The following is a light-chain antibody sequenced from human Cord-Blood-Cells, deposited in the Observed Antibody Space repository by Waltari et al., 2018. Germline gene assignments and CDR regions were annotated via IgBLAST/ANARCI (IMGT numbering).Light chain of an antibody. J-gene: IGLJ2*01. CDR1: SSDVGGYNY. CDR3: SSYTSSSTLV. Sequence: QSAPTQPAPVSGSPGQSITISCTGTSSDVGGYNYVSWYQQHPGKAPKLIIYEVSNRPSGVSNRFSGSKSGNTASLTISGLQAEDEADYYCSSYTSSSTLVFGGGTKLTVL. CDR2: EVS. V-gene: IGLV2-14*01.